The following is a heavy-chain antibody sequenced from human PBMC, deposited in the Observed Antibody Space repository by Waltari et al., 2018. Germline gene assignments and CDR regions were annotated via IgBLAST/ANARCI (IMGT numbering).Heavy chain of an antibody. CDR3: VKDGDFFVPGYDAFDV. V-gene: IGHV3-30*02. CDR2: SGDDGNNK. J-gene: IGHJ3*01. Sequence: VQLEEFGGGVVQPGGSLTLSCAASGFTFSNFGMHWVRLAPGKGLEWLNFSGDDGNNKYHSDSVKGRFISSRDNAKNTLYLQSNSRRADDTATYYCVKDGDFFVPGYDAFDVWGQGTMVTVSS. CDR1: GFTFSNFG. D-gene: IGHD4-17*01.